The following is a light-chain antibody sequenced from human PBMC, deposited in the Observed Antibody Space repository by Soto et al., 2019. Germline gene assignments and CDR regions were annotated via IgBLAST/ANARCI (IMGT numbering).Light chain of an antibody. J-gene: IGLJ3*02. CDR1: NSDVGGYDY. CDR3: SSFTGSTTWV. CDR2: DVT. V-gene: IGLV2-14*03. Sequence: QSVPTQPAFVSGSPGQSLTISCTGTNSDVGGYDYVSWYQQHPGKAPKLLIYDVTKRPSGVSNRFSGSKSGNTASLTISGLLTEDEADYYCSSFTGSTTWVFGGGTKLTVL.